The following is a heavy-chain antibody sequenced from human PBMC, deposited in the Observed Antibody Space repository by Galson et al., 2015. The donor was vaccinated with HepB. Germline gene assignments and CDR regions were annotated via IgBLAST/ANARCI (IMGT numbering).Heavy chain of an antibody. CDR1: GFTFSSYA. Sequence: SLRLSCAASGFTFSSYALTWVRQAPGKGLEWVSCISGSAGSTYYADFVKGRFTISRDNSKNTLYLQMNSLRAEDTAKYYCAKGLTASYGYVHQGGFDIWGQGTLVTVSS. V-gene: IGHV3-23*01. J-gene: IGHJ3*02. D-gene: IGHD5-12*01. CDR3: AKGLTASYGYVHQGGFDI. CDR2: ISGSAGST.